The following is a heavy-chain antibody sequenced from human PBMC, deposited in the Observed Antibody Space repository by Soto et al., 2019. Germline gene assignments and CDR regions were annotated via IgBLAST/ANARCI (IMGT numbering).Heavy chain of an antibody. J-gene: IGHJ6*02. CDR2: IYYSGST. D-gene: IGHD3-3*01. Sequence: LSLTCTVSGGSISSGGYYWSWIRQHPGKGLEWIGYIYYSGSTYYNPSLKSRVTISVDTSKNQFSLKLSSVTAADTAVYYCARGFGYYYYYGMDVWGQGTTVTVSS. CDR1: GGSISSGGYY. V-gene: IGHV4-31*03. CDR3: ARGFGYYYYYGMDV.